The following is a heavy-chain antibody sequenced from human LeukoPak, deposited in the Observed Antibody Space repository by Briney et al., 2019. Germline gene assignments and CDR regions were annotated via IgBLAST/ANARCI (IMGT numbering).Heavy chain of an antibody. CDR3: ATAFGGVIASFDY. V-gene: IGHV1-46*01. D-gene: IGHD3-16*02. CDR2: ISPSGGST. J-gene: IGHJ4*02. Sequence: GASVKVSCKTSGYTFTSNYMHWVRQAPGQGPEWMGVISPSGGSTTYAQKFQGRVTLTRDMSTSTDYLELSSLRSEDTAVYYCATAFGGVIASFDYWGQGTLVTVSS. CDR1: GYTFTSNY.